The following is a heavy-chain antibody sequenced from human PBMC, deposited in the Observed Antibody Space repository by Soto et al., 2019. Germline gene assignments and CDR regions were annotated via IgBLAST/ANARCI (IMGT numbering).Heavy chain of an antibody. D-gene: IGHD6-25*01. CDR1: GFTFSNYA. CDR2: ISGTAGNT. J-gene: IGHJ3*02. CDR3: AKEISGSWAFDI. V-gene: IGHV3-23*01. Sequence: GGSLRLSCAASGFTFSNYATSWVRQAPGKGLEWVSAISGTAGNTKYADSVKGRFTISRDNSKNTVDLQMNSLRAEDTAVYYCAKEISGSWAFDIWGRGTVVTVSS.